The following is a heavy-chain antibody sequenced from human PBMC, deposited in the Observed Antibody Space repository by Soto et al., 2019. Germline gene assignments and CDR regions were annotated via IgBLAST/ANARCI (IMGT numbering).Heavy chain of an antibody. CDR2: ISGSGGST. CDR1: GFTFSRYA. V-gene: IGHV3-23*01. CDR3: AKDLSGSYRTYYYYGMDV. D-gene: IGHD1-26*01. J-gene: IGHJ6*02. Sequence: PGGSRRRSWAASGFTFSRYAMSWVGQAPGKGLGWVSAISGSGGSTYYADSVKGRFTISRDNSKNTLYLQMNSLRAEDTAVYYCAKDLSGSYRTYYYYGMDVWGQGTTVTVSS.